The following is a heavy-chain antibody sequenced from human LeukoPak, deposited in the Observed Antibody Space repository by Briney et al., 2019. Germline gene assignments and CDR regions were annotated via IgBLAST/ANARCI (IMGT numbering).Heavy chain of an antibody. CDR1: GVTFSSYG. Sequence: GGSLRLSCAASGVTFSSYGMSWVRQAPGKGLEWVANIKQDGGEEYYVESVKGRVTISADDAKNSLYLQMTSLRAEDTAVYYCAREGESYPFDYWGQGTLVTVSS. J-gene: IGHJ4*02. D-gene: IGHD1-26*01. V-gene: IGHV3-7*03. CDR3: AREGESYPFDY. CDR2: IKQDGGEE.